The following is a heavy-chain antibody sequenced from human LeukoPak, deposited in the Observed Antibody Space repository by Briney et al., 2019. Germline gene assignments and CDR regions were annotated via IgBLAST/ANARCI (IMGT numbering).Heavy chain of an antibody. CDR1: GFMFDDYG. CDR2: IWYDGSNK. D-gene: IGHD3-10*01. V-gene: IGHV3-33*08. CDR3: ARGNYHGSGSLDY. J-gene: IGHJ4*02. Sequence: PGGSLRLSCAASGFMFDDYGMSWVRQAPDKGLEWVAVIWYDGSNKYYADSVKGRFTISRDNSKTTLYLQMNSLRAEDTAVYYCARGNYHGSGSLDYWGQGTLVTVSS.